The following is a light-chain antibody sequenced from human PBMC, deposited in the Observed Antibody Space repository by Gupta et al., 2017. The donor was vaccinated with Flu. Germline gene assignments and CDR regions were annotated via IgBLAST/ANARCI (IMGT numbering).Light chain of an antibody. CDR1: QSISSY. J-gene: IGKJ1*01. V-gene: IGKV1-39*01. CDR3: QQRYSNPPTWT. CDR2: AAS. Sequence: DIQMTQSPSSLSASVGDRVTITCRASQSISSYLNWYQQKPGKAPKLLIYAASSLQSGVPSRFSGSGGGTDFNLTISSRQPEDFATYYCQQRYSNPPTWTFGQGTKVEIK.